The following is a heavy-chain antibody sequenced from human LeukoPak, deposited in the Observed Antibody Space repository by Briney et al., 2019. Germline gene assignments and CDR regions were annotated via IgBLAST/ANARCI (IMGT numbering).Heavy chain of an antibody. CDR1: GYSFTSYW. V-gene: IGHV5-51*01. D-gene: IGHD3-3*01. CDR3: ARLDTILGVVIGQGYFDY. CDR2: IYPGDSDT. J-gene: IGHJ4*02. Sequence: GESLKISCKGSGYSFTSYWIGWVRQMPGKGLEWMGTIYPGDSDTRYSPSFQGQVTISADKSISTAYLQWSSLKASDTAMYYCARLDTILGVVIGQGYFDYWGQGTLVTVSS.